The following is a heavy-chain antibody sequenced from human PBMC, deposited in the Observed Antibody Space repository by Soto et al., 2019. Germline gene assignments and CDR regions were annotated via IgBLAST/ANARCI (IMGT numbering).Heavy chain of an antibody. CDR3: AKALSHDSPGDY. J-gene: IGHJ4*02. CDR1: GFTFIDYA. CDR2: ISGGGGTT. D-gene: IGHD1-1*01. V-gene: IGHV3-23*01. Sequence: EVQLLESGGGLVQPGGSLRLSCTASGFTFIDYAMSWVRQAPGKRLEWVSLISGGGGTTQYADSVKGRFTISRDNSKNTVYLQMNSLRAEDTAVYFCAKALSHDSPGDYWGQGTLVTVSS.